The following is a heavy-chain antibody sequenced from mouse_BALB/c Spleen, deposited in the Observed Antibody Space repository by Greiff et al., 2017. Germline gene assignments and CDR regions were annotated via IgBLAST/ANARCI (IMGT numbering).Heavy chain of an antibody. CDR2: ISSGSSTI. V-gene: IGHV5-17*02. CDR1: GFTFSSFG. J-gene: IGHJ2*01. CDR3: ARSFSSLRLLYYFDY. D-gene: IGHD1-2*01. Sequence: EVMLVESGGGLVQPGGSRKLSCAASGFTFSSFGMHWVRQAPEKGLEWVAYISSGSSTIYYADTVKGRFTISRDNPKNTLFLQMTSLRSEDTAMYYCARSFSSLRLLYYFDYWGQGTTLTVSS.